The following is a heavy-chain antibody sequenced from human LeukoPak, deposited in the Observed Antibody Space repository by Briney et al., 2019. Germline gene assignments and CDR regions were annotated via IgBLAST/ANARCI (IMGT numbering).Heavy chain of an antibody. D-gene: IGHD3-10*01. J-gene: IGHJ4*02. Sequence: GGSLRLSCAASGFTFSSYSMNWFRQAPGKGREWVSSISTSSSYKYYADSVKGRFTISGDNAKNSLYLQMNSLRAEDTAVYYCARAVIISRLWYYFDYWGQGTLVTVSS. V-gene: IGHV3-21*01. CDR1: GFTFSSYS. CDR2: ISTSSSYK. CDR3: ARAVIISRLWYYFDY.